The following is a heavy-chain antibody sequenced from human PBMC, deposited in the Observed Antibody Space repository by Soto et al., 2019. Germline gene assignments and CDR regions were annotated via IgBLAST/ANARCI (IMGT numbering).Heavy chain of an antibody. CDR3: AKDRLAYSSSALFDY. D-gene: IGHD6-6*01. CDR2: ISWNSGSI. J-gene: IGHJ4*02. CDR1: GFTFDDYA. Sequence: SLRLSCAASGFTFDDYAMHWVRQAPGKGLEWVSGISWNSGSIGYADSVKGRFTISRDNAKNSLYLQMNSLRAEDTALYYCAKDRLAYSSSALFDYWGQGTLVTVS. V-gene: IGHV3-9*01.